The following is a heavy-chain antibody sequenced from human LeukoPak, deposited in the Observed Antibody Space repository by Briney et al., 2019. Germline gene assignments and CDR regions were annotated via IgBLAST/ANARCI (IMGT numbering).Heavy chain of an antibody. J-gene: IGHJ4*02. CDR3: ARDPGIAAAGHAGFDY. Sequence: SETLSLTCAVSGGSISSGGYSWSWIRQPPGKGLEWIGYIYYSGSTYYNPSLKSRVTISVDRSKNQFSLKLSSVTAADTAVYYCARDPGIAAAGHAGFDYWGQGTLVTVSS. D-gene: IGHD6-13*01. CDR1: GGSISSGGYS. V-gene: IGHV4-30-2*01. CDR2: IYYSGST.